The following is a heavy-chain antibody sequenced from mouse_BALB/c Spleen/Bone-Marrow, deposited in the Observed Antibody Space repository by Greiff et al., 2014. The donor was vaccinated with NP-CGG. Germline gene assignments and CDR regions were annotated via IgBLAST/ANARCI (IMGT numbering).Heavy chain of an antibody. J-gene: IGHJ1*01. Sequence: QVQLQQSGAELVKPGPSVKLSCKPSGYTFTSYWIHWVKQRPGQGLEWIGEINPVNGRNDNNEKFKNKATLTVDKSSSTAYMQLSSLTSSDSEVSDCTRYYSLYLHVWRPGSTVTVST. D-gene: IGHD1-1*01. CDR2: INPVNGRN. CDR3: TRYYSLYLHV. CDR1: GYTFTSYW. V-gene: IGHV1S81*02.